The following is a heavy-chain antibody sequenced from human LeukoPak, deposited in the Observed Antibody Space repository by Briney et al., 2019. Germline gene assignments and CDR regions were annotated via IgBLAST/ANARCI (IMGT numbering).Heavy chain of an antibody. Sequence: SEPLSLTCTVSGDSVSSGYWTWIRQSPGKGLEWIGYISDSCITDFNPPLKSRLPISVNTSNKHFFLNLNSVTAADTAVYYCAGRGHRYSRDWGQGILVTVSS. CDR1: GDSVSSGY. J-gene: IGHJ1*01. V-gene: IGHV4-4*09. CDR3: AGRGHRYSRD. D-gene: IGHD2-15*01. CDR2: ISDSCIT.